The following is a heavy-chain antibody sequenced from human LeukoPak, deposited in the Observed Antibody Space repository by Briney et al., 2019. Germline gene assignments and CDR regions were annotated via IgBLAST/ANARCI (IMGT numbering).Heavy chain of an antibody. Sequence: SETLSLTCTVSGYSISSGYYWGWIRQPPGKGLEWIGSIYHSGSTYYNPSLKSRVTISVDTSKNQFSLKLSSVTAADTAVYYCARGFISSGWYNYYYYYMDVWGKGTTVTVSS. V-gene: IGHV4-38-2*02. CDR1: GYSISSGYY. J-gene: IGHJ6*03. D-gene: IGHD6-19*01. CDR2: IYHSGST. CDR3: ARGFISSGWYNYYYYYMDV.